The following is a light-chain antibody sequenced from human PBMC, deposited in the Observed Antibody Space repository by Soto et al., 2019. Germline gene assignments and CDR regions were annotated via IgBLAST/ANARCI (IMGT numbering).Light chain of an antibody. Sequence: DIQMTQSPSTLSASVGDRVTITCRASQSISSWLAWYQQKPGKAPKLLIYKASTLQSGVPSRFSGSGSGTEFTLAISSLQGDDSATYYCQQYNDNWTFGQGTKVEIK. V-gene: IGKV1-5*03. CDR3: QQYNDNWT. J-gene: IGKJ1*01. CDR1: QSISSW. CDR2: KAS.